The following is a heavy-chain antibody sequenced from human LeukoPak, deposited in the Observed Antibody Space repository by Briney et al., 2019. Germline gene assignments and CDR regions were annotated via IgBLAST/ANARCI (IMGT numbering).Heavy chain of an antibody. CDR2: IWYDGSNK. CDR1: GFTFSSYG. J-gene: IGHJ6*02. CDR3: ARYDYGDYGMDV. V-gene: IGHV3-33*01. D-gene: IGHD4-17*01. Sequence: PGGSLRLSCAASGFTFSSYGMHWVRQAPGKGLEWVAVIWYDGSNKYYADSVKGRFTISRDNSKNTLYLQMNSLRAEDTAVYYCARYDYGDYGMDVWGQGTTVTVSS.